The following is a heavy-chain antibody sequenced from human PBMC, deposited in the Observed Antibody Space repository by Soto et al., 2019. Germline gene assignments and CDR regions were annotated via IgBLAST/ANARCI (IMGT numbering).Heavy chain of an antibody. Sequence: PSETLSLTCTVSGGSISSGGYYCSWIRQPPGKGLEWIGEINHSGSTNYNPSLKSRVTISVDTSKNQFSLKLSSVTAADTAVYYCARGRVRVDIVATIYNAFDIWGQGTMVTVSS. CDR1: GGSISSGGYY. J-gene: IGHJ3*02. V-gene: IGHV4-39*07. CDR2: INHSGST. CDR3: ARGRVRVDIVATIYNAFDI. D-gene: IGHD5-12*01.